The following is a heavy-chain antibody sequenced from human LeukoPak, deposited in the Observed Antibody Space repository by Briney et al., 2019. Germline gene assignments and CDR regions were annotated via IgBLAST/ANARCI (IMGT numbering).Heavy chain of an antibody. J-gene: IGHJ4*02. V-gene: IGHV3-21*01. CDR3: ARLRPPTSDCNSGTCYFDY. Sequence: PGGSLRLSCAASGFTFSNYGLNWVRQAPGKGLEWVSSISNTGIYINYADSVKGRLTISRDNAKNSLYLQMNSLRAEDTAVYYCARLRPPTSDCNSGTCYFDYWGQGTLVTVSS. D-gene: IGHD2/OR15-2a*01. CDR2: ISNTGIYI. CDR1: GFTFSNYG.